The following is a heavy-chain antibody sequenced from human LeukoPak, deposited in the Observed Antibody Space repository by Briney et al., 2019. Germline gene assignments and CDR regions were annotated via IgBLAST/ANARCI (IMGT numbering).Heavy chain of an antibody. V-gene: IGHV4-34*01. Sequence: SETLSLTCAVYGGSFSGYYWSWIRQPPGKGLEWIGEINHSGSTNYNPSLKSRVTISVDTSKNQFSLKLSSVTAADTAVYYCARGGCSSTSCRPVYGMDVWGQGTTVTVSS. CDR1: GGSFSGYY. CDR3: ARGGCSSTSCRPVYGMDV. D-gene: IGHD2-2*01. CDR2: INHSGST. J-gene: IGHJ6*02.